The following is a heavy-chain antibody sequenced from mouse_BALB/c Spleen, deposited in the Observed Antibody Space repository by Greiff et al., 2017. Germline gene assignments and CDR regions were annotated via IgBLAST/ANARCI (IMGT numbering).Heavy chain of an antibody. D-gene: IGHD1-1*01. Sequence: EGMLVESGGGLVKPGGSLKLSCAASGFTFSSYAMSWVRQSPEKRLEWVAEISSGGSYTYYPDTVTGRFTISRDNAKNTLYLEMSSLRSEDTAMYYCARERYYGSSYGAMDYWGQGTSVTVSS. CDR1: GFTFSSYA. CDR3: ARERYYGSSYGAMDY. CDR2: ISSGGSYT. V-gene: IGHV5-9-4*01. J-gene: IGHJ4*01.